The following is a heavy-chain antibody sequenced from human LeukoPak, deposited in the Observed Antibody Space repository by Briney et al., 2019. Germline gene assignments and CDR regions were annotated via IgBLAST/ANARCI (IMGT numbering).Heavy chain of an antibody. V-gene: IGHV3-30*03. CDR3: ASERWSRFDY. Sequence: GGSLRLSCAASGFTFSSYGMHWVRQAPGKGLEWVAVISYDGSNKYYADSVKGRFTISRDNSKNTLYLQMNSLRAEDTAVYYCASERWSRFDYWGQGTLVTVSS. CDR2: ISYDGSNK. D-gene: IGHD4-23*01. CDR1: GFTFSSYG. J-gene: IGHJ4*02.